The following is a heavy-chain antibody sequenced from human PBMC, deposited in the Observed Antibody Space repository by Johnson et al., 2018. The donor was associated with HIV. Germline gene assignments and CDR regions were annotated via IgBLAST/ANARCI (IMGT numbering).Heavy chain of an antibody. CDR1: GFTFSSYA. V-gene: IGHV3-30*18. CDR3: AKHPNYDFWSGYWNDAFDI. Sequence: QVQLVESGGGVVQPGRSLRLSCVASGFTFSSYAMHWVRQAQGKGLEWVAVISYDGSNKYYADSVKGRFTISRDNSKNTLYLQMNSLRAEDTAVYYCAKHPNYDFWSGYWNDAFDIWGQGTMVTVSS. D-gene: IGHD3-3*01. CDR2: ISYDGSNK. J-gene: IGHJ3*02.